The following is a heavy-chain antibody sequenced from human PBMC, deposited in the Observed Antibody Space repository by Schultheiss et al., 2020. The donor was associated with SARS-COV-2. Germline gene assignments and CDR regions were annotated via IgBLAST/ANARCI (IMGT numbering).Heavy chain of an antibody. Sequence: GGSLRLSCATSGFTFSDYWMTWVRQAPGKGLEWVAVISYDGSNREYVDSVKGRFTISRDNSKNEVYLQMNGLRVEDTAVYFCAKDSAGDNWGQGTKVTVSS. CDR3: AKDSAGDN. V-gene: IGHV3-30*18. CDR1: GFTFSDYW. D-gene: IGHD3-10*01. J-gene: IGHJ3*02. CDR2: ISYDGSNR.